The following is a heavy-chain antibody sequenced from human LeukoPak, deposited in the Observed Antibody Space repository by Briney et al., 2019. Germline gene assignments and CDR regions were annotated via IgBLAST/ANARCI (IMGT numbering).Heavy chain of an antibody. CDR2: ISSSGTTI. D-gene: IGHD6-19*01. Sequence: GGSLRLSCAASGFTFSSYAMSWVRQAPGKGLEWLSYISSSGTTIYYADSVQGRFTISRDNAENSLYLQMNSLRAEDTAVYYCTRVLYSSAWYGDHYWGQGALVTVSS. J-gene: IGHJ4*02. V-gene: IGHV3-48*01. CDR3: TRVLYSSAWYGDHY. CDR1: GFTFSSYA.